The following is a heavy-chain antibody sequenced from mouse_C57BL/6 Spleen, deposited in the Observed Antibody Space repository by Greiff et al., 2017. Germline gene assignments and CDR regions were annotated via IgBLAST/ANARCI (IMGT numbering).Heavy chain of an antibody. Sequence: QVQLQQPGAELVMPGASVQLSCKASGYTFTSYWMHWVTQRPGQGLEWIGELDPSDSYTNYNQKFKGKSTLTVDKSSSTAYLPLSSLTSEDSAVYYCARYDGYYPYYFDYWGQGTTLTVSS. CDR1: GYTFTSYW. D-gene: IGHD2-3*01. CDR2: LDPSDSYT. CDR3: ARYDGYYPYYFDY. J-gene: IGHJ2*01. V-gene: IGHV1-69*01.